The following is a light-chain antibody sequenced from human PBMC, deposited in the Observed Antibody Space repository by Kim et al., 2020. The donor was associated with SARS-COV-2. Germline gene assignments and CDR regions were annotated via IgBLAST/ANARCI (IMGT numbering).Light chain of an antibody. CDR1: TGAVTSGHY. CDR3: LLHYSGPRV. J-gene: IGLJ2*01. Sequence: PGGTVTLTWWSSTGAVTSGHYPYWFQQKPGQAPRTLIYDTGIKHSWTPARFSGSLLGGKAALTLSGAQADDEADYYCLLHYSGPRVFGGGTQLTVL. CDR2: DTG. V-gene: IGLV7-46*01.